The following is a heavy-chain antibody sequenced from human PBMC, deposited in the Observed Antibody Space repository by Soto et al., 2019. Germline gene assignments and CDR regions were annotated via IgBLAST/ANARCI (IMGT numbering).Heavy chain of an antibody. CDR1: GFTFSDYY. Sequence: GGSLRLSCAASGFTFSDYYMSWIRQAPGKGLEWVSYISSSGSTIYYADSVKGRFTISRDNAKNSLYLQMNSLRAEDTAVYYCARHPERIAQIGWFDPWGQGTLVTVSS. CDR2: ISSSGSTI. V-gene: IGHV3-11*04. CDR3: ARHPERIAQIGWFDP. J-gene: IGHJ5*02. D-gene: IGHD6-13*01.